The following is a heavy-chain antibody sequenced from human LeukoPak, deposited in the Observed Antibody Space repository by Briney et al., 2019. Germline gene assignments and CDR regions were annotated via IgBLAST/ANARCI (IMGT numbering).Heavy chain of an antibody. Sequence: GRSLRLFCAASGFTFSTYAMHWVRQAPGKGLEWVAVMSHDGRNKFYADSVKGRFTISRDNSKNTLYLQMSSLGAEDTAVFYCARDSNWNQPDYWGQGTLVTVSS. CDR3: ARDSNWNQPDY. D-gene: IGHD1-20*01. V-gene: IGHV3-30*04. J-gene: IGHJ4*02. CDR2: MSHDGRNK. CDR1: GFTFSTYA.